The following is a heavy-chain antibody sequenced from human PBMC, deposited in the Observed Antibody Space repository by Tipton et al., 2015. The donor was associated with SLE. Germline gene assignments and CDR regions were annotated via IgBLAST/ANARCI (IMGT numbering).Heavy chain of an antibody. CDR3: AKPGGSSWYHYYFDY. CDR1: GFTFSDYY. J-gene: IGHJ4*02. CDR2: ISSSSSYT. V-gene: IGHV3-11*03. D-gene: IGHD6-13*01. Sequence: SLRLSCAASGFTFSDYYMSWIRQAPGKGLECVSYISSSSSYTNYADSVKGRFTISRDNSKNTLYLQMNSLRAEDTAVYYCAKPGGSSWYHYYFDYWGQGTLVTVSS.